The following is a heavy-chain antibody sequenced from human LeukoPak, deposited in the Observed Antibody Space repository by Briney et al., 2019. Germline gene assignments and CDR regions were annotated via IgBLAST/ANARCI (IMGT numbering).Heavy chain of an antibody. J-gene: IGHJ4*02. CDR3: ARDRMVRGVIIPPYYLDY. V-gene: IGHV1-2*02. Sequence: ASVKVSCKASGYTCTGYYIHWVRQAPGQGLEWMGWITPNSGGTTFAQKFQGRVTMTRDTSLSTAYMELSRLTSDDTAVYYCARDRMVRGVIIPPYYLDYWGQGTLVTVSS. CDR2: ITPNSGGT. CDR1: GYTCTGYY. D-gene: IGHD3-10*01.